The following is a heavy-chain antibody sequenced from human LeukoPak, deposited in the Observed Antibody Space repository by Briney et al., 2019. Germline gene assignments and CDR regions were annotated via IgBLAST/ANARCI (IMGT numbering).Heavy chain of an antibody. Sequence: PGGSLRLSCAASGLSFRSFAMRWVRQARARGLEWVSSIRGNGEPFYADLVQGRFTLSSDSSRNTVYLQLKNLRVEDTAKYYCARASWVSTTDAVRWGQGTLVTVSS. J-gene: IGHJ4*02. CDR2: IRGNGEP. CDR1: GLSFRSFA. D-gene: IGHD1-14*01. V-gene: IGHV3-23*01. CDR3: ARASWVSTTDAVR.